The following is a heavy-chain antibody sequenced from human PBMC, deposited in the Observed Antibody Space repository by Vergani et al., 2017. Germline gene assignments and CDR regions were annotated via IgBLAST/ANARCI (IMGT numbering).Heavy chain of an antibody. D-gene: IGHD6-19*01. Sequence: QVQLVQSGAELKKPGASVKVSCKASGYTFTSYGISWVRQAPGQGLEWMGGISAYNGNTNYAQKLQGRVTMTTDTSTSTAYMELRSLRSDDTAVYYCARDPHIAVAGVAKYGMDVWGQGITVTVSS. CDR3: ARDPHIAVAGVAKYGMDV. CDR2: ISAYNGNT. J-gene: IGHJ6*02. CDR1: GYTFTSYG. V-gene: IGHV1-18*01.